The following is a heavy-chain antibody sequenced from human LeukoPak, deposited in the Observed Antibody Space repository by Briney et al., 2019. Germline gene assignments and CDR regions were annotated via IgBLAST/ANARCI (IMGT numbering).Heavy chain of an antibody. Sequence: GGSLRLSCAASGFTFSNYAMSWVRQAPGKGLEWVSSISGTGGSTYYADSVKGRFTISRDNSNNTLFLQMNSLRAEDTAVYYCAKVRTGHYFDYWGQGTPVTVSS. V-gene: IGHV3-23*01. D-gene: IGHD1-1*01. CDR2: ISGTGGST. J-gene: IGHJ4*02. CDR3: AKVRTGHYFDY. CDR1: GFTFSNYA.